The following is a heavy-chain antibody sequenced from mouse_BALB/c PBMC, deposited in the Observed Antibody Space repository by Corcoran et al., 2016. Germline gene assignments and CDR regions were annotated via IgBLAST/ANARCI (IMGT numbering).Heavy chain of an antibody. V-gene: IGHV9-4*02. CDR3: ARQRVYDYDGFAY. J-gene: IGHJ3*01. CDR1: GYTFTTAG. Sequence: QIQLVQSGPELKKPGATIRISCKASGYTFTTAGLQWVQKMPGKGLKWIGWINTHSGVPKYAEDFKGRFAFSLETSASTAFLQISNLKNEDTATYFCARQRVYDYDGFAYWGQGTLVTVSA. D-gene: IGHD2-4*01. CDR2: INTHSGVP.